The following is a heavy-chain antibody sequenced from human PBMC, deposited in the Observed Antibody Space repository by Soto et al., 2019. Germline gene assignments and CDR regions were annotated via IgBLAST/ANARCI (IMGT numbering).Heavy chain of an antibody. J-gene: IGHJ6*03. Sequence: PSETLSLTCTVSGGSISSYYWSWIRQPPGKGLEWIGYIYYSGSTNYNPSLKSRVTISVDTSKNQFSLKLSSVTAADTAVYYCARVPPIFGVVRVDYYYMDVWGKGTTVTVSS. V-gene: IGHV4-59*01. CDR2: IYYSGST. CDR3: ARVPPIFGVVRVDYYYMDV. D-gene: IGHD3-3*01. CDR1: GGSISSYY.